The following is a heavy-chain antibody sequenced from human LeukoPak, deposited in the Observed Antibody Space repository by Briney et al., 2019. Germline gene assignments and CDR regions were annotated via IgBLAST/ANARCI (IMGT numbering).Heavy chain of an antibody. V-gene: IGHV3-23*01. J-gene: IGHJ4*02. Sequence: GGSLRLSCAASGFTFSTYAMSWVRQAPGKGLEWVSAISGSGGSIYYADSVKGRFTISRDNSKNMMYLQMNNLRAEDTAVYYCAGRVTGYSSGYVYWGQGTLVTVSS. CDR2: ISGSGGSI. CDR1: GFTFSTYA. CDR3: AGRVTGYSSGYVY. D-gene: IGHD5-18*01.